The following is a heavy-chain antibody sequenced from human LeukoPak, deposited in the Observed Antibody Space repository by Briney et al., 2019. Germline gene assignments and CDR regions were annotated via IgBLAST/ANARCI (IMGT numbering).Heavy chain of an antibody. J-gene: IGHJ4*02. CDR1: GYTFTSYY. D-gene: IGHD6-13*01. CDR3: ARDRDSSSWFVDY. V-gene: IGHV1-46*01. Sequence: ASVKVSCKSSGYTFTSYYVHWVRQAPRQGLEWMGIINPSGGSTSYAQRFQGRVTLTRDTSTSTVYMELSSLRSEDTAVYYCARDRDSSSWFVDYWDQGTLVTVSS. CDR2: INPSGGST.